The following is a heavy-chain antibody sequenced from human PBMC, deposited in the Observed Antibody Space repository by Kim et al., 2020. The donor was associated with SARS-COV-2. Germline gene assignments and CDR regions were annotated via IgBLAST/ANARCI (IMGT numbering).Heavy chain of an antibody. D-gene: IGHD5-18*01. Sequence: SETLSLTCTVSGGSISSGGYYWSWIRQHPGKGLEWIGYIYYSGSPYYNPSLKSRVTISVDTSKNQFSLKLSSVTAADTAVYYCARGPPGKTWIQLWLLDYWGQGTLVTVSS. CDR1: GGSISSGGYY. CDR2: IYYSGSP. CDR3: ARGPPGKTWIQLWLLDY. V-gene: IGHV4-31*03. J-gene: IGHJ4*02.